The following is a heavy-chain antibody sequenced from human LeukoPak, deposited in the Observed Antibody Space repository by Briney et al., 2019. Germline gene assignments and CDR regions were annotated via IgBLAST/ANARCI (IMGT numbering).Heavy chain of an antibody. CDR1: GFTFSNAW. J-gene: IGHJ6*02. CDR2: ISSSGRTI. V-gene: IGHV3-11*01. D-gene: IGHD6-13*01. Sequence: GGSLRLSCAASGFTFSNAWMNWVRQAPGKGLEWLSYISSSGRTIYYADSVKGRFTISRDNTKNSLYLQMNSLRAEDTAVYYCARDIAAARYGMDVWGQGTTVTVSS. CDR3: ARDIAAARYGMDV.